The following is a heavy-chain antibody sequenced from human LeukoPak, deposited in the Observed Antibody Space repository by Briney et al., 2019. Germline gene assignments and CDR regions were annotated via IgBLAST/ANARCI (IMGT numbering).Heavy chain of an antibody. CDR3: ARVRGGITIFAGIRHAFDI. CDR2: IIPIFGTA. Sequence: GASVKVSCKASGGTFSSYAISWVRQAPGQGLEWMGGIIPIFGTANYAQKFQGRVTITTDESTSTAYMELSSLRSEDTAVYYCARVRGGITIFAGIRHAFDIWGQGTMVTVSS. CDR1: GGTFSSYA. V-gene: IGHV1-69*05. D-gene: IGHD3-3*01. J-gene: IGHJ3*02.